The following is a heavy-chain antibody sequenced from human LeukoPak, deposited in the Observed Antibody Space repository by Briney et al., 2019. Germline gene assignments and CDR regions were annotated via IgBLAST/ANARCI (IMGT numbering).Heavy chain of an antibody. CDR2: IYISGST. CDR3: ARDQYYYDSSGYYRFDY. Sequence: SETLSLTCTVSGGSISIYYWSWIRQPAGKGLEWIGHIYISGSTNYNPSLKSRVTMSVDTSKNQFSLRLTSMTAADTAVYYCARDQYYYDSSGYYRFDYWGQGTLVTVSS. D-gene: IGHD3-22*01. J-gene: IGHJ4*02. CDR1: GGSISIYY. V-gene: IGHV4-4*07.